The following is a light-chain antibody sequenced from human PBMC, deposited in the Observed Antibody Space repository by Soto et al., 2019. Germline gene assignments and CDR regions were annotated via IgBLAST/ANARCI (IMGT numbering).Light chain of an antibody. CDR1: QSISSN. CDR3: QQHSNWPPYT. J-gene: IGKJ2*01. Sequence: EIVLTQSPATLSLSPGERATLSCRASQSISSNLAWYQQKPGQAPRLLIYAASNRATGIPARFSGSGSGTDFTITISSMQPEDFSVYYCQQHSNWPPYTFGQGTKLEIK. V-gene: IGKV3-11*01. CDR2: AAS.